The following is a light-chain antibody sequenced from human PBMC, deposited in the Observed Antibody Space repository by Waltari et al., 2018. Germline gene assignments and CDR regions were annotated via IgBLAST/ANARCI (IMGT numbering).Light chain of an antibody. J-gene: IGKJ3*01. V-gene: IGKV3-15*01. CDR1: QKISNN. CDR3: LQYNDWPPLFT. Sequence: EIVMTQSPATLSVSPGERVTLSCRASQKISNNFAWYQQKPGQAPRLLSYGPTTRASGIPGRFRGSGSGTESTLTIDGLQSEDFAVYYCLQYNDWPPLFTFGPGTKVEIK. CDR2: GPT.